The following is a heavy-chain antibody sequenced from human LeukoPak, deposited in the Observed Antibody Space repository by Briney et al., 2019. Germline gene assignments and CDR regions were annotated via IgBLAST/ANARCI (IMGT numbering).Heavy chain of an antibody. V-gene: IGHV3-23*01. CDR1: GFTFSSYA. J-gene: IGHJ4*02. CDR2: ISGSGGST. CDR3: AKYGYSQYYFDY. D-gene: IGHD3-22*01. Sequence: HPGGSLRLSCAASGFTFSSYAMSWVRQAPGKGLEWVSAISGSGGSTYYADSVKGRFTISRDNSKNTLYLQMNSLRAEDTAVYYCAKYGYSQYYFDYWGQGTLVTVSS.